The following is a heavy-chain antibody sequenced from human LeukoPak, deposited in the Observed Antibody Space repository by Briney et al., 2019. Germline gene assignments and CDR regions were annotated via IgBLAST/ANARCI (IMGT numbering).Heavy chain of an antibody. CDR2: IRSSGDT. CDR1: GFTVSDYY. Sequence: PGGSLRLSCAVSGFTVSDYYMTWVRQAPGKGLEWISHIRSSGDTFYADSVKGRFTISRDDAKGSLYLQMNSLRAEDTAVYFCARSPGGRRLEYWGQGTLVTVSS. CDR3: ARSPGGRRLEY. D-gene: IGHD3-16*01. J-gene: IGHJ4*02. V-gene: IGHV3-11*04.